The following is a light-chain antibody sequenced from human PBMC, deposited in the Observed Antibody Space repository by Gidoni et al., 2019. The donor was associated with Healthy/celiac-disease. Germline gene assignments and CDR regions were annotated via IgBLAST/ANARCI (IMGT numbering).Light chain of an antibody. CDR2: WAS. J-gene: IGKJ1*01. CDR3: QQYYSTPRT. V-gene: IGKV4-1*01. Sequence: DTVMTQSPDPLAVSLGERATINCKSSQSVLYSSNNKNYLAWYQQKPGQPPKLLIYWASTRESGVPDRFSGSGSGTDFTLTISSLQAEDVAVYYCQQYYSTPRTFGQGTKVEIK. CDR1: QSVLYSSNNKNY.